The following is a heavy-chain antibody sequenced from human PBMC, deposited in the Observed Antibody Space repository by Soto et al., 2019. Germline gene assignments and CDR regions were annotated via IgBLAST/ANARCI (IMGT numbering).Heavy chain of an antibody. J-gene: IGHJ4*02. CDR1: GFTFSYG. CDR2: ISYDSSNK. D-gene: IGHD2-15*01. CDR3: AKLVIGYCSGNTCDDY. Sequence: VQLLESGGGLIQPGGSLRLSCAASGFTFSYGIHWLRQAPGKGLEWVAYISYDSSNKFYGDSVKGRFTISRDNSKNTHFLQMNSLRAEDTAVYYCAKLVIGYCSGNTCDDYWGQGTLVAVSS. V-gene: IGHV3-30*18.